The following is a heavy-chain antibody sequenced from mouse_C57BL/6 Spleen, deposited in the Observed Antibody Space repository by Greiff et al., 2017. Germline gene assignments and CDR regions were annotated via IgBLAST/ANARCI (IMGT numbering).Heavy chain of an antibody. CDR2: IYPGDGDT. CDR1: GYAFSSSW. J-gene: IGHJ2*01. CDR3: ANGTTGY. V-gene: IGHV1-82*01. D-gene: IGHD4-1*01. Sequence: QVQLQQSGPELVKPGASVKISCKASGYAFSSSWMNWVKQRPGKGLEWIGRIYPGDGDTKYNGKFKGKATLTADKSSSTAYMQLSSLTSADSAVYFCANGTTGYWGKGTTLTVSS.